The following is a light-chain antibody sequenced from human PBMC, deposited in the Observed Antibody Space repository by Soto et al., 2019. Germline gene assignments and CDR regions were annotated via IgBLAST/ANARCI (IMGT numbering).Light chain of an antibody. CDR1: QSVSSSY. J-gene: IGKJ5*01. CDR2: GAS. CDR3: QQRV. V-gene: IGKV3-20*01. Sequence: EIVLTQSPGTLSLSPGERATLSCRASQSVSSSYLAWYQQKPGQAPRLLIYGASSRATGIPDRFSGSGSGTDFTLTISRLEPEDFAVYYCQQRVFGQGTRLEIK.